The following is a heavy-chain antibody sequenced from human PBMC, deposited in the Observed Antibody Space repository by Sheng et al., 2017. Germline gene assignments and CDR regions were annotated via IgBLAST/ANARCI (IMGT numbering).Heavy chain of an antibody. V-gene: IGHV4-30-4*07. CDR2: IYYSGST. CDR1: GGSISSGGYS. CDR3: ARDSEVRVGFDP. J-gene: IGHJ5*02. Sequence: QVQLQESGPGLVKPSQTLSLTCAVSGGSISSGGYSWSWIRQPPGKGLEWIGYIYYSGSTYYNPSLKSRVTISVDTSKNXFSLKLSSVTAADTAVYYCARDSEVRVGFDPWGQGTLVTVSS. D-gene: IGHD4-4*01.